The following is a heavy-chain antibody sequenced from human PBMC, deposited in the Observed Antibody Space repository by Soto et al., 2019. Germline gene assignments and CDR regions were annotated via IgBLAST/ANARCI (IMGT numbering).Heavy chain of an antibody. CDR1: GFTFSSYA. CDR2: ISGSGGST. V-gene: IGHV3-23*01. Sequence: EVQLLESGGGLVQPGGSLRLSCAASGFTFSSYAMSWVRQAPGKGLEWVSAISGSGGSTYYADSVKGRFTISRDNSKNTLYLQMNSLRAEDTAVYYCAKDRYRGSITIFPYYFDYWGQGTLVTVSS. D-gene: IGHD3-3*01. CDR3: AKDRYRGSITIFPYYFDY. J-gene: IGHJ4*02.